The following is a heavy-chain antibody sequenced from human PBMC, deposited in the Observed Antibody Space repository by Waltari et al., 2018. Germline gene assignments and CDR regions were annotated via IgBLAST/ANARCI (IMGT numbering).Heavy chain of an antibody. CDR1: GFTFADYA. V-gene: IGHV3-43D*04. CDR2: ISWDGGST. J-gene: IGHJ4*02. Sequence: EVQLVESGGVVVQPGGSLRLYCAASGFTFADYAMHWGRQAPGKGLEWVSLISWDGGSTYYADSVKGRFIISRDNSKNSLYLQMNSLRAEDTALYYCAKDSHSSIDYWGQGTLVTVSS. D-gene: IGHD6-19*01. CDR3: AKDSHSSIDY.